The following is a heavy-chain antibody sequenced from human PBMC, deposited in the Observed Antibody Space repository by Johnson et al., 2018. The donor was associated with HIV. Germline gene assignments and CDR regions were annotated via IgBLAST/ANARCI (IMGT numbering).Heavy chain of an antibody. CDR1: GFTFSSYG. D-gene: IGHD4-11*01. Sequence: QEQLVESGGGVVQPGGSLRLSCAASGFTFSSYGMHWVRQAPGKGLEWVAFIRSDGSNKYYVDSVKGRFTISRDNSKNTLYLQRNSLGAEDTAVYYCAKEGSTVIWGQGTMVTCSS. CDR3: AKEGSTVI. CDR2: IRSDGSNK. J-gene: IGHJ3*01. V-gene: IGHV3-30*02.